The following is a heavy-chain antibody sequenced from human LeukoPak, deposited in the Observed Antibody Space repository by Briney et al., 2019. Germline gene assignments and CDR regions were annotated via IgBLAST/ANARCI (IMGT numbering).Heavy chain of an antibody. D-gene: IGHD3-3*01. Sequence: GGSLRLSCAASGFTFSSYWMSRVRQAPGKGLEWVANIKQDGSEKYYVDSVKGRFTISRDSAKNSLYLQMNSLRAEDTAVYYCARTPGGYDFWSGYYMGHFDYWGQGTLVTVSS. J-gene: IGHJ4*02. CDR3: ARTPGGYDFWSGYYMGHFDY. V-gene: IGHV3-7*01. CDR1: GFTFSSYW. CDR2: IKQDGSEK.